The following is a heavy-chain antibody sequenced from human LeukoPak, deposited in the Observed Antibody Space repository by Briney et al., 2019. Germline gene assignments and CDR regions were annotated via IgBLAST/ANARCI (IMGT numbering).Heavy chain of an antibody. CDR2: FYYSGST. J-gene: IGHJ6*02. V-gene: IGHV4-59*01. CDR3: ARDLVKEKPSGGFYYYGMDV. Sequence: SETLSLTCTVFGGSLRGYHWSWIRQPPGKGLEWIGHFYYSGSTNFNPSLKSRVTISGDTSKNQFSLKVISVTAADTAVYYCARDLVKEKPSGGFYYYGMDVWGQGTTVTVSS. D-gene: IGHD1-26*01. CDR1: GGSLRGYH.